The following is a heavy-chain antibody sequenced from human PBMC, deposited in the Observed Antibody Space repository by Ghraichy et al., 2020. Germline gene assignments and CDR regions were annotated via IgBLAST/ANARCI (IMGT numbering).Heavy chain of an antibody. D-gene: IGHD2-8*01. Sequence: ESLNISCTVSGGSISSYYWSWIRQPAGKGLEWIGRIYTSGSTNYNPSLKSRVTMSVDTSKNQFSLKLSSVTAADTAVYYCARGGLSSVSYAFDIWGQGTMVTVSS. CDR3: ARGGLSSVSYAFDI. CDR1: GGSISSYY. CDR2: IYTSGST. V-gene: IGHV4-4*07. J-gene: IGHJ3*02.